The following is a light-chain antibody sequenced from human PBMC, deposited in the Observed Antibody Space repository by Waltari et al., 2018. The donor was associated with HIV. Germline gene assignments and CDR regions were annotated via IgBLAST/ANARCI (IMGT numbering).Light chain of an antibody. CDR1: QSISTY. CDR2: ATS. V-gene: IGKV1-39*01. J-gene: IGKJ1*01. CDR3: QQSYSLPRT. Sequence: DIQLTQSPSSLSASVGDRVTITCRPSQSISTYLNWYQQKPGKVPKLLIFATSNLQSGVPSRFSGSGSGTDFTLTISSLQPEDFATYYCQQSYSLPRTFGQGTNVDIK.